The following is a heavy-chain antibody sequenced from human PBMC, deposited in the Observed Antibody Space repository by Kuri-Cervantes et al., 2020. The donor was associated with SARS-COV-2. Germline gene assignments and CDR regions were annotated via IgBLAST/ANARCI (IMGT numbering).Heavy chain of an antibody. V-gene: IGHV4-61*08. CDR2: AHSSGST. CDR1: RGSINSHGSITSNF. Sequence: SETLSLTCSVSRGSINSHGSITSNFWTWIRQPPGRGLEWIGDAHSSGSTNYNPSLESRVTISTDTSKNQFSLRLNSVTAADTAVYFCARSQVVRHLDWSSELSYRYYMDVWGKGTTVTVSS. J-gene: IGHJ6*04. D-gene: IGHD3-9*01. CDR3: ARSQVVRHLDWSSELSYRYYMDV.